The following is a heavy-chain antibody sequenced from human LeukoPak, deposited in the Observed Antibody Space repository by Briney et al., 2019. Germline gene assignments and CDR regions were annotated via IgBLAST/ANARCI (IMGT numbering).Heavy chain of an antibody. CDR2: IWFDKNQ. J-gene: IGHJ4*02. CDR1: GFILNDYG. Sequence: PGGSLRLSCAASGFILNDYGMHWVRQALGKGLEWVADIWFDKNQHFADSVKGRFAISRDNSKNTVYLQMNSLRAEDTAVYYCAKSIEMATIGIDYWGQGTLVTVSS. V-gene: IGHV3-33*03. CDR3: AKSIEMATIGIDY. D-gene: IGHD5-24*01.